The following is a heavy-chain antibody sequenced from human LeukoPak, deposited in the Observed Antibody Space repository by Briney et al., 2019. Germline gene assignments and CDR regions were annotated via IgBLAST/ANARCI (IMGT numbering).Heavy chain of an antibody. CDR3: ARDGCSSTSCYRGWFDP. CDR1: GFTFSSYS. Sequence: PGGSLRLSCAASGFTFSSYSMNWVRQAPGKGLEWVSSISSSSYIYYADSVKGRFTISRDNAKNSLYLQMNSLRAEDTAVYYCARDGCSSTSCYRGWFDPWGQGTLVTVSS. CDR2: ISSSSYI. J-gene: IGHJ5*02. V-gene: IGHV3-21*01. D-gene: IGHD2-2*01.